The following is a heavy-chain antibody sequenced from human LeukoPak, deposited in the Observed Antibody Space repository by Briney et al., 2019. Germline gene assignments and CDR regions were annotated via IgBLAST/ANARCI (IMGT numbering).Heavy chain of an antibody. CDR1: GFTFSSYW. J-gene: IGHJ4*02. D-gene: IGHD3-16*01. CDR2: ITSDGSST. V-gene: IGHV3-74*01. CDR3: ARGDSGGMDY. Sequence: GGSLRLSCTASGFTFSSYWMHWVRQAPGKGLEWVSRITSDGSSTSHADSVKGRFTISRDNAKNTLYLQMNSLRAEDTTVYYCARGDSGGMDYWGQGTLVTVSS.